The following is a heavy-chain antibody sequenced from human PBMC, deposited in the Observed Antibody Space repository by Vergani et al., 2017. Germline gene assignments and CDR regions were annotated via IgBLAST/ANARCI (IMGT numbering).Heavy chain of an antibody. CDR3: GRGSDNYN. J-gene: IGHJ4*02. Sequence: EVLLVESGGDLVQPGGSLRLSCEASGFTFSSHAMSWVRQGHGQGLEWVSSIKNTGDSTHYADSVKGRFTISRDNAKNTLYLQMNSLRVEDTSVYYCGRGSDNYNWGQGTLVTVSS. CDR1: GFTFSSHA. D-gene: IGHD5-24*01. V-gene: IGHV3-23*04. CDR2: IKNTGDST.